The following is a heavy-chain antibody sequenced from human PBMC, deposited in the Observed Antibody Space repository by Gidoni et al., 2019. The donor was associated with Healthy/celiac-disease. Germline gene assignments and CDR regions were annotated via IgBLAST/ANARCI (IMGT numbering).Heavy chain of an antibody. V-gene: IGHV4-39*01. CDR3: ARSTYRDSGYDY. J-gene: IGHJ4*02. Sequence: YYNPSLKSRVTISVDTSKNQFSLKLSSVTAADTAVYYCARSTYRDSGYDYWGQGTLVTVSS. D-gene: IGHD5-12*01.